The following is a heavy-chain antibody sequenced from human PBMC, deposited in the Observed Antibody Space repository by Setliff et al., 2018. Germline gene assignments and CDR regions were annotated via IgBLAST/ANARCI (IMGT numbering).Heavy chain of an antibody. V-gene: IGHV3-7*01. D-gene: IGHD3-10*01. J-gene: IGHJ4*02. CDR2: INPHGSEK. Sequence: TSETLSLSCTASGLSYINDWVSWVRQAPGKGLEWLASINPHGSEKYYADSVKGRFTISRDNAKNSLSLQMNNLRTEDTAVYYCFGAGTCSYWGQGTLVTVS. CDR1: GLSYINDW. CDR3: FGAGTCSY.